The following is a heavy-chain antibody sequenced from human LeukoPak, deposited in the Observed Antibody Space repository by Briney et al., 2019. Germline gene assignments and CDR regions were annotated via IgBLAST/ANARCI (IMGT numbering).Heavy chain of an antibody. Sequence: GASVKVSCKASGYTFTSHGLSWARQAPGQGLEWMGWISAYNGNTNYAQKLQGRVTMTTDTSTSTAYMELRSLRSDDTAVYYCARGRIAAAGTDFDYWGQGTLVTVSS. J-gene: IGHJ4*02. CDR3: ARGRIAAAGTDFDY. CDR1: GYTFTSHG. V-gene: IGHV1-18*01. D-gene: IGHD6-13*01. CDR2: ISAYNGNT.